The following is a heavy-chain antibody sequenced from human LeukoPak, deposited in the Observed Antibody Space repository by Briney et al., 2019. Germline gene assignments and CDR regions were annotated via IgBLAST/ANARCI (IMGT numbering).Heavy chain of an antibody. CDR3: ARDYERATRRDLFDP. CDR2: IGTYDGDT. J-gene: IGHJ5*02. D-gene: IGHD1-26*01. V-gene: IGHV1-18*01. CDR1: GYTFTNYG. Sequence: GASVKVSCKASGYTFTNYGISWVRQAPGQGLEWMGWIGTYDGDTNFAQRVEGRVTLTIDTSTNTAYMELRSLRSDDTAMYYCARDYERATRRDLFDPWGQGTLVTVSS.